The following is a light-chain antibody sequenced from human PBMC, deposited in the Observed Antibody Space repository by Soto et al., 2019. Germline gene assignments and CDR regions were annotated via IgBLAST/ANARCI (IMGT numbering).Light chain of an antibody. CDR3: QQYNSYSWT. CDR2: KAS. J-gene: IGKJ1*01. Sequence: DIQMTQSPSTLSASVGDRVTITCRASQSIRSWLAWYQQKPGKAPKLLIYKASSLESGVTSRFSGSGSGTEFTLTISSLQPDDVATYYCQQYNSYSWTFGQGTKVEIK. V-gene: IGKV1-5*03. CDR1: QSIRSW.